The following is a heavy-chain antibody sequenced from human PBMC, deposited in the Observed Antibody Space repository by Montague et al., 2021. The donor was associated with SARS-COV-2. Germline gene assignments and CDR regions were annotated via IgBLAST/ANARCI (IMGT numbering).Heavy chain of an antibody. Sequence: SETLSLTCTVSGGSISGYYWSWIRQSPGKGLEWIGYTYYSGSTKYNPFLESRVTVSVDRSKNQVSLKLSFVTPADTAVYYCARLLRSCSNGVCRTYYYYAMDVWGQGTTVTVSS. D-gene: IGHD2-8*01. CDR1: GGSISGYY. V-gene: IGHV4-59*01. J-gene: IGHJ6*02. CDR2: TYYSGST. CDR3: ARLLRSCSNGVCRTYYYYAMDV.